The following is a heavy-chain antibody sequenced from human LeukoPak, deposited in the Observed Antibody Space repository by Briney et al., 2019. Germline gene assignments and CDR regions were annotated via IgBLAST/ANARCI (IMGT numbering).Heavy chain of an antibody. D-gene: IGHD1-26*01. V-gene: IGHV4-39*01. CDR3: ARHEYSGSYYGLSWFDP. CDR2: IYYSGST. Sequence: GSLRLSCAASGFNFSSYSMNWVRQAPGKGLEWIASIYYSGSTYYNPSLKSRVTISVDTSKNQLSLKLSSLTAADTAVYYCARHEYSGSYYGLSWFDPWGQGTLVTVSS. CDR1: GFNFSSYSMN. J-gene: IGHJ5*02.